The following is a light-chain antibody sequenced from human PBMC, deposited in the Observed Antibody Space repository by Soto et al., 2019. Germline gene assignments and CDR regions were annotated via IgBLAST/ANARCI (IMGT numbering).Light chain of an antibody. CDR1: QSISSW. CDR3: QQYNSYSST. J-gene: IGKJ5*01. V-gene: IGKV1-5*03. CDR2: KAS. Sequence: DIQMTQSPSTLSASVGDRVTITCRASQSISSWLAWYQQKPGKAPKLLIYKASSLESGVPSRFSGSGSGTEFTLTISSLQPDDFATYYSQQYNSYSSTFGQGTRLEIK.